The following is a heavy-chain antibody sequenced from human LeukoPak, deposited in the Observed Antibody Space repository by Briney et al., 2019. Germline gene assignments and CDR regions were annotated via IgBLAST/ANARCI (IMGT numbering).Heavy chain of an antibody. CDR2: ISHSGST. Sequence: TSETLSLTCAVYGGSFSGYYWSWIRQPPGKGLEWIGDISHSGSTNYNPSLKSRVTISVDTSKNQFSLRLSSVTAADTAVYYCASWYYDSSGYRFDYWGQGTLVTVSS. V-gene: IGHV4-34*01. J-gene: IGHJ4*02. CDR1: GGSFSGYY. CDR3: ASWYYDSSGYRFDY. D-gene: IGHD3-22*01.